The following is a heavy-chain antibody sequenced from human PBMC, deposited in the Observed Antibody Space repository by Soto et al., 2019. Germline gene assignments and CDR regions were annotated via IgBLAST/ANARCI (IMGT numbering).Heavy chain of an antibody. CDR3: ARVGIAVAGTIFDI. Sequence: QVQLVQSGAEVKKPGSSVKVSCKASGGTFSSYTISWVRQAPGQGLEWMGRIIPILGIANYAQKFQGRVTINADKSTSTAYMELSSLRSEDTAVYYCARVGIAVAGTIFDIWGQGTMVTVSS. V-gene: IGHV1-69*02. D-gene: IGHD6-19*01. J-gene: IGHJ3*02. CDR2: IIPILGIA. CDR1: GGTFSSYT.